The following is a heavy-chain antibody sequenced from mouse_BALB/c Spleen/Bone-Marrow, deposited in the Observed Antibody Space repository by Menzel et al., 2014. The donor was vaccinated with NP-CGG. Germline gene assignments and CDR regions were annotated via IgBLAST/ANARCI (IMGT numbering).Heavy chain of an antibody. CDR1: GFTFSTYG. D-gene: IGHD4-1*01. V-gene: IGHV5-6*01. J-gene: IGHJ4*01. CDR2: ISSGGGYT. CDR3: TRQRNWDPYAMDY. Sequence: EVKLMESGGDLVKPGGSLKLSCAASGFTFSTYGMSWVRQTPDKRLEWVATISSGGGYTYYPDSVKGRFTISRDNANNTPYMQMSSLKSEDTAMYYCTRQRNWDPYAMDYWGQGASVTVSP.